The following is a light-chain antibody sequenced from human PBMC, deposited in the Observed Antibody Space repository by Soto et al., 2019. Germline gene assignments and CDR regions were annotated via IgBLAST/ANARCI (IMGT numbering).Light chain of an antibody. Sequence: QSVLTQPPSVSGAPGQRVTISCTGSSSNIGAGYDVHWYQQLPGTAPKVLIYGSSYRPSGVPDRFSGSKSGTSASLAITGLQAEDEADYNCQSYDTSLSGYVFGTGTKVTVL. J-gene: IGLJ1*01. CDR1: SSNIGAGYD. CDR2: GSS. V-gene: IGLV1-40*01. CDR3: QSYDTSLSGYV.